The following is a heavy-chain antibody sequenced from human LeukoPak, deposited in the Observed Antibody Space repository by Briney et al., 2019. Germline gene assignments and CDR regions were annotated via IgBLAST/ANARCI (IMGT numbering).Heavy chain of an antibody. CDR2: IKQDGNEI. D-gene: IGHD1-1*01. CDR1: GFTFDTPW. V-gene: IGHV3-7*01. Sequence: GGSLRLSCAASGFTFDTPWMNWVRQAPGKGLEWVANIKQDGNEIYSVDSVKGRFTVSRDNAKNSLYLHMNDLRAEDTAVYYCARGWDTNWDRYFDLWGQGTLVTVSS. CDR3: ARGWDTNWDRYFDL. J-gene: IGHJ4*02.